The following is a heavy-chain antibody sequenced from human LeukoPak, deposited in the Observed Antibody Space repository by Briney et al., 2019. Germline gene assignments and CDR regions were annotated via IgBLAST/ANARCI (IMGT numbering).Heavy chain of an antibody. CDR2: IYYSGST. CDR3: ARDCSGGSCYGAFDI. V-gene: IGHV4-61*01. Sequence: SETLSLTCTVSGGPVSSGSYYWSWIRQPPGKGLEWIGYIYYSGSTNYNPSLKSRVTISVDTSRDRFSLKLSSVTATDTAVYYCARDCSGGSCYGAFDIWGQGTMVTVSS. CDR1: GGPVSSGSYY. D-gene: IGHD2-15*01. J-gene: IGHJ3*02.